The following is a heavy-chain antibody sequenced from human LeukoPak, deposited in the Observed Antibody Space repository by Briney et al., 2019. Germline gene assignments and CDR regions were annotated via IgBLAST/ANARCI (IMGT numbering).Heavy chain of an antibody. CDR3: AKTRYWHATSCPLDY. CDR1: GFTFSAYA. Sequence: GGSLRLSGAASGFTFSAYAMSWVRQAPGKGLEWVSSISSGGGTTYYADSVSGRFTISRDNSQNTVFLQINSLRAEDTAVYYCAKTRYWHATSCPLDYWGQGILVTVSS. D-gene: IGHD2-2*01. V-gene: IGHV3-23*01. CDR2: ISSGGGTT. J-gene: IGHJ4*02.